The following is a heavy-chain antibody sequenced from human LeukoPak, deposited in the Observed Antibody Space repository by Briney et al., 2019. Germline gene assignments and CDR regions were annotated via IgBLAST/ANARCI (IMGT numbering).Heavy chain of an antibody. D-gene: IGHD3-16*01. CDR3: ARVIGLRYFDY. J-gene: IGHJ4*02. CDR2: ISGSGGST. CDR1: GFTFSSYA. Sequence: GGSLRLPCAASGFTFSSYAMSWVRQAPGKGLEWVSTISGSGGSTFYADSVKDRFTISRDNSKNTLYLHMNSLRAEDTALYFCARVIGLRYFDYWGQGTLVTVSS. V-gene: IGHV3-23*01.